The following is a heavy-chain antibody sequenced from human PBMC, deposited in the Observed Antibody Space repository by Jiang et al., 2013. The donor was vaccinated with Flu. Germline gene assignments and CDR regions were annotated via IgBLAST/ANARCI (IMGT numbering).Heavy chain of an antibody. Sequence: GSGLVKPSQTLSLSCVVSGGSVSSGGYSWSWFRQPPGKGLEWIGYISHRGATYYSPSLKSRVTISLDKSNNQFSLSLISVTAADAAVYYCARDLGQTDTYYNWFDPWGQGILVTVSS. D-gene: IGHD1-1*01. CDR2: ISHRGAT. CDR3: ARDLGQTDTYYNWFDP. V-gene: IGHV4-30-2*01. J-gene: IGHJ5*02. CDR1: GGSVSSGGYS.